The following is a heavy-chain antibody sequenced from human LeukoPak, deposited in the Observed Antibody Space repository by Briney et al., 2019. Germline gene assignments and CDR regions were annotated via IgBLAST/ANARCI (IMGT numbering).Heavy chain of an antibody. J-gene: IGHJ6*02. CDR1: GGTVSSYA. Sequence: SVKVSCKASGGTVSSYAISWVRLAPGQGLELVGGIIPIFGTANYAQKFQGRVTITADESTSTAYMELSSLRSEDTAVYYCARAYSSSWSRMGYYYYGMDVWGQGTTVTVSS. D-gene: IGHD6-13*01. CDR3: ARAYSSSWSRMGYYYYGMDV. V-gene: IGHV1-69*13. CDR2: IIPIFGTA.